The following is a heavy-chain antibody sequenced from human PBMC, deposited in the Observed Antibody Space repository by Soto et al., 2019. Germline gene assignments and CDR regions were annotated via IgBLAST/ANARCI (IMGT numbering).Heavy chain of an antibody. CDR2: IFHTGTT. V-gene: IGHV4-4*02. D-gene: IGHD2-15*01. Sequence: QVQLLESGPGLVKPSGTLSLTCGVSGDSIYRSYWWSWVRLPPGKGPEWIGEIFHTGTTNYNPSLMSRLTMSVDKSKKEISLKLDSVTAADTAVYFCARSARYGVVGDYWGQGTGVTVSS. CDR3: ARSARYGVVGDY. J-gene: IGHJ4*02. CDR1: GDSIYRSYW.